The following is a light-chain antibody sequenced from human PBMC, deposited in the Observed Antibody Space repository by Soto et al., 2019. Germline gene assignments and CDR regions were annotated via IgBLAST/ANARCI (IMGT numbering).Light chain of an antibody. CDR2: GAS. Sequence: EILLTQSPGTLSLSPGERATLSCRASQSVRSNYLAWYRQKPGQAPRLLIYGASNRAPGIPDRFSGSGSGTDFTLTISSLEPEDFAVYYCQQRSNWPPTFGQGTKVDIK. V-gene: IGKV3D-20*02. J-gene: IGKJ1*01. CDR1: QSVRSNY. CDR3: QQRSNWPPT.